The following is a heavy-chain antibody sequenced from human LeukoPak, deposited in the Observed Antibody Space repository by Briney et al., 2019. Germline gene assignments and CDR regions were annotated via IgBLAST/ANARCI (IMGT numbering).Heavy chain of an antibody. V-gene: IGHV4-59*12. Sequence: PSETLSLTCTVSGGSISSYYWSWIRQPPGKGLEWIGYIYYSGSTYYNPSLKSRVTISVDTSKNQFSLKLSSVTAADTAVYYCARGGVSGERQGIDYWGQGTLVTVSS. CDR2: IYYSGST. CDR3: ARGGVSGERQGIDY. J-gene: IGHJ4*02. D-gene: IGHD1-1*01. CDR1: GGSISSYY.